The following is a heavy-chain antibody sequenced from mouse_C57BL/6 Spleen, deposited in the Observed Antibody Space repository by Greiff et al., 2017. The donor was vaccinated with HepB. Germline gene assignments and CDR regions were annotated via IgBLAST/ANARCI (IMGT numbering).Heavy chain of an antibody. Sequence: EVQLQQSGAELVRPGASVKLSCTASGFNIKDDYMHWVKQRPEQGLEWIGWIDPENGDPEYASKFQGKATITADTSSHTAYLQLSSLTSEDTAVYYCTQGAGSAMDYWGQGTSVTVSS. CDR2: IDPENGDP. CDR1: GFNIKDDY. D-gene: IGHD3-3*01. CDR3: TQGAGSAMDY. V-gene: IGHV14-4*01. J-gene: IGHJ4*01.